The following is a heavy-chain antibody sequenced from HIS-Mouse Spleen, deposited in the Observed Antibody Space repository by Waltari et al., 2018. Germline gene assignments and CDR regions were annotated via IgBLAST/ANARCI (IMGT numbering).Heavy chain of an antibody. V-gene: IGHV3-15*01. CDR3: AKASSGWLDY. CDR1: GFSFSNAC. Sequence: EVQLVESGGGLVKLGGSLRLSWEASGFSFSNACVSGVRQAPGKGLECVGRIKSKTDGGTTDYAAPVKGRFTISRDDSKNTLYLQMNSLRAEDTAVYYCAKASSGWLDYWGQGTLVTVSS. CDR2: IKSKTDGGTT. D-gene: IGHD6-19*01. J-gene: IGHJ4*02.